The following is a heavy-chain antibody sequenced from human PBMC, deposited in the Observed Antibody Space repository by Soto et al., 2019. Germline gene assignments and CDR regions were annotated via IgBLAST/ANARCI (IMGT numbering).Heavy chain of an antibody. CDR3: ARDGYCSGGSCYSVPVFDY. J-gene: IGHJ4*02. D-gene: IGHD2-15*01. V-gene: IGHV3-23*01. CDR1: GFIFSTSA. Sequence: GGSLRLSCAASGFIFSTSAMNWVRQAPGKGLEWVSSISVSGGRIYYADSVKGRFTISRDNSKNTLYLQMNSLRAEDTAVYYCARDGYCSGGSCYSVPVFDYWGQGTLVTVS. CDR2: ISVSGGRI.